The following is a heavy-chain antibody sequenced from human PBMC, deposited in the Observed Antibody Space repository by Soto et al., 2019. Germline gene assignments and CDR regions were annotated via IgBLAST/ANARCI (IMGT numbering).Heavy chain of an antibody. D-gene: IGHD3-22*01. J-gene: IGHJ4*02. Sequence: ASVKVSCKASGYTFTSYYMHWVRQAPGQGLEWMGIINPSGGSTSYAQKFQGRVTMTRDTSTSTVYMELSSLRSEDTAVYYCARDQRVYYDSSGSVGCFDYWGQGTLVTVSS. CDR2: INPSGGST. CDR3: ARDQRVYYDSSGSVGCFDY. V-gene: IGHV1-46*01. CDR1: GYTFTSYY.